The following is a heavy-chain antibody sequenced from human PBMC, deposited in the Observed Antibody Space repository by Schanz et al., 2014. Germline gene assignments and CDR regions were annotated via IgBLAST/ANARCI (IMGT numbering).Heavy chain of an antibody. Sequence: QVQLVQSGAEVRKPGSSVRVSCKASGGTFTSYAFSWVRQAPGQGLEWMGRIIPIVDITNYAQKFLGRVTITADKSTSTASMELSSLRYEDTALYYCARGTMPGTFDIWGQGTMVTVSS. V-gene: IGHV1-69*04. CDR2: IIPIVDIT. CDR3: ARGTMPGTFDI. CDR1: GGTFTSYA. J-gene: IGHJ3*02. D-gene: IGHD2-2*01.